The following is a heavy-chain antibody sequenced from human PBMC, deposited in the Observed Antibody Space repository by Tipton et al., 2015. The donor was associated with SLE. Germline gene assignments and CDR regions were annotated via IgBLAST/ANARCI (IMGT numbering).Heavy chain of an antibody. Sequence: GSLRLSCTASGYTSGDYAMSWVRQAPGKGLEWVGRIRKKVSTYTTEYAASVKGRFTISRDDSQNSLYLQMNSLRAEDTAVYYCARKENIVVVPVGMGWFDPWGQGTLVTVSS. CDR3: ARKENIVVVPVGMGWFDP. D-gene: IGHD2-2*01. CDR2: IRKKVSTYTT. CDR1: GYTSGDYA. J-gene: IGHJ5*02. V-gene: IGHV3-72*01.